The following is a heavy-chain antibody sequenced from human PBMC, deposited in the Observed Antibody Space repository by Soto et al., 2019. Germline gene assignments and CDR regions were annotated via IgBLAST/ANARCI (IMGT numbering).Heavy chain of an antibody. V-gene: IGHV1-18*04. J-gene: IGHJ4*02. CDR3: ARVRIVGAREIDF. CDR2: ISGYNGDI. D-gene: IGHD1-26*01. Sequence: QVHLVQSGGEVKKPGASVKVSCKASGYTFNRHGITWVRQAPGQGLEWMGWISGYNGDINYEQKFQGRVTLSSDTLTSTVYLELKSLRFDDTAVYYCARVRIVGAREIDFWGQGTLDTVSS. CDR1: GYTFNRHG.